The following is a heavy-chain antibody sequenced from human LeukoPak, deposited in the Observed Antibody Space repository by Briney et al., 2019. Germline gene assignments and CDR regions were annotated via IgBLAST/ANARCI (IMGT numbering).Heavy chain of an antibody. V-gene: IGHV3-7*01. J-gene: IGHJ4*02. CDR3: ARETSGWCFNY. D-gene: IGHD6-19*01. Sequence: PGGSLRLSCAASGFSFSSYWMNWVRPAPGKGLEWVANIKQDGSEKYYLDSVKGRFTISRDDAKNSLYLQMNSLRAEDTAVYYCARETSGWCFNYWGQGTLVTVSS. CDR1: GFSFSSYW. CDR2: IKQDGSEK.